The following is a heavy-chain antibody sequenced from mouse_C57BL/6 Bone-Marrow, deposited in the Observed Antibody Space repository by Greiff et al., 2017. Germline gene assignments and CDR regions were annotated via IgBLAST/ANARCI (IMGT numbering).Heavy chain of an antibody. V-gene: IGHV6-6*01. CDR2: IRNNPNNHAT. J-gene: IGHJ3*01. CDR3: TYYYGSRLAY. CDR1: GFTFSDAW. Sequence: EVMLVESGGGLVQPGGSMKLSCAASGFTFSDAWMDWVRQSPEKGLEWVAEIRNNPNNHATYYAASVKGRFTISRDDAKSSVYLQMNSLRAEDTGIYYCTYYYGSRLAYWGQGTLVTVSA. D-gene: IGHD1-1*01.